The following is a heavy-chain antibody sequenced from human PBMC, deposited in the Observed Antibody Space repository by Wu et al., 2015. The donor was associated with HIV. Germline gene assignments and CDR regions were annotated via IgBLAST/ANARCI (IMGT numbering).Heavy chain of an antibody. J-gene: IGHJ6*02. CDR3: AREIFDNYGMDV. CDR2: IIPSFGPP. Sequence: QVQLVQSGAEVKKPGASMKVSCKASGYTFTGDYIHWVRLAPGQGLEWMGGIIPSFGPPNYAQNFQGRVTITTDESMSIAYMELSSLRSEDTAVYYCAREIFDNYGMDVWGQGTTVTVSS. D-gene: IGHD3-3*01. CDR1: GYTFTGDY. V-gene: IGHV1-69*01.